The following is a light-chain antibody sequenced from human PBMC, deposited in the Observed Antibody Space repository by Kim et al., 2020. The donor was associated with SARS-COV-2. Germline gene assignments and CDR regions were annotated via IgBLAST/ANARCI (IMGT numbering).Light chain of an antibody. CDR1: RSNIASNT. J-gene: IGLJ1*01. CDR2: TNN. CDR3: AAWDDRLDVYV. V-gene: IGLV1-44*01. Sequence: QSVLTQPPSASGSPGQTVTLSCSGSRSNIASNTVEWYQQVPGTAPKLLISTNNQRRSGVPDRFSASKSDTSASLAISGLQSEDEADYYCAAWDDRLDVYVIGTGTKVTVL.